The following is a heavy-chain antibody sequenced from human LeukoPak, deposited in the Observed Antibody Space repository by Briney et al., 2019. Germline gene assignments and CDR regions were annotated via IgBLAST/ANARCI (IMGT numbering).Heavy chain of an antibody. CDR3: AKDGLVWYYYDSSGPDAFDI. V-gene: IGHV3-23*01. CDR1: GFTFSSYG. D-gene: IGHD3-22*01. CDR2: ISGSGGST. Sequence: PGGSLRLSCAASGFTFSSYGMSWVRQAPGKGLEWVSAISGSGGSTYYADSVKGRFTISRDNSKNTLYLQMNSLRAEDTAVYYCAKDGLVWYYYDSSGPDAFDIWGKGTTVTISS. J-gene: IGHJ3*02.